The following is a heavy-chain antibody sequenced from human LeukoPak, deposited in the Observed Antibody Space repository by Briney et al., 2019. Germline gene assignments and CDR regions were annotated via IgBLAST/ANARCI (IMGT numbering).Heavy chain of an antibody. CDR3: AGSSGWYPTYYFDY. Sequence: SVKVSCQASAGTFSSYAISWVRQAPGHGLEWMGGIIPIFGTANYAQKFQGRVTLTADKTTSTAYMELSSLRSEDTAVCYCAGSSGWYPTYYFDYWGQGTLVTVSS. J-gene: IGHJ4*02. V-gene: IGHV1-69*06. D-gene: IGHD6-19*01. CDR2: IIPIFGTA. CDR1: AGTFSSYA.